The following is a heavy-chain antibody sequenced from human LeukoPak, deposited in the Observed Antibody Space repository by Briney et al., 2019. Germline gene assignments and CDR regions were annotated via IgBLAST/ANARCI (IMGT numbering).Heavy chain of an antibody. V-gene: IGHV1-2*02. CDR3: ARKSKVAGIVAYYFDY. J-gene: IGHJ4*02. CDR1: GYTFTGYY. Sequence: GASVKVSCKASGYTFTGYYMHWVRQAPGQGLEWMGWINPNSGGTNYAQKFQGRVTMTTDTSTSTAYMELRSLRSDDTAVYYCARKSKVAGIVAYYFDYWGQGTLVTVSS. D-gene: IGHD6-19*01. CDR2: INPNSGGT.